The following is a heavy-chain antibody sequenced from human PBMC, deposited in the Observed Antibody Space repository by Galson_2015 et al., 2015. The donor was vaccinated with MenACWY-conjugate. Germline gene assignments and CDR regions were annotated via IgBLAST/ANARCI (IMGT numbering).Heavy chain of an antibody. CDR3: SRTGATPGDY. Sequence: PALVKPTQTLTLTCTFSGFSLSTSGVGVGWIRQPPGKALEWLALIYWDDDKRYSPSLRSRLTITKDTSKNHVVLTMTNMHPVDTATYYCSRTGATPGDYWGQGTLVTVSS. CDR2: IYWDDDK. D-gene: IGHD2-15*01. J-gene: IGHJ4*02. V-gene: IGHV2-5*02. CDR1: GFSLSTSGVG.